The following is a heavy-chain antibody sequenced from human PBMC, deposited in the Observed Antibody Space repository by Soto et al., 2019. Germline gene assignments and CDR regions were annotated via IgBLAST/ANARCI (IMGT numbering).Heavy chain of an antibody. CDR3: AIVGDYSASHFDY. J-gene: IGHJ4*02. CDR2: FDPEDGET. CDR1: GYTLTELS. Sequence: ASVKVSCKVSGYTLTELSMHWVRQSPGKGLEWMGGFDPEDGETIYAQKFQGRVTMTEDTSTDTAYMELSSLRSEDTAVYYCAIVGDYSASHFDYWGQGTLVTVSS. D-gene: IGHD4-17*01. V-gene: IGHV1-24*01.